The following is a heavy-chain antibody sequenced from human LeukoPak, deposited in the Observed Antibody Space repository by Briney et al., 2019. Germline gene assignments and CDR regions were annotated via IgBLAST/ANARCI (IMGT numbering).Heavy chain of an antibody. CDR3: ASAGGSRGIKITPDAFHI. CDR2: ISSSGSTI. CDR1: GFTFSDYY. D-gene: IGHD3-16*01. J-gene: IGHJ3*02. Sequence: GGSLRLSCGASGFTFSDYYMSWIRQAPGKGLEWVSYISSSGSTIYYADSVKGRFTISRDNAKNSLYLQMNSLRAEDTAVYCCASAGGSRGIKITPDAFHIWGQGTMVTVSS. V-gene: IGHV3-11*01.